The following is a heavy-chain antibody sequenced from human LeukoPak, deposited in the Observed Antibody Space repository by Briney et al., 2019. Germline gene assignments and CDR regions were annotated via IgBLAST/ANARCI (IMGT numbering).Heavy chain of an antibody. V-gene: IGHV3-48*01. J-gene: IGHJ4*02. D-gene: IGHD2-2*01. Sequence: GGSLRLSCAASGFTFSSYAMSWVRQAPWKGLEWVSYISSSSSTIYYADSVKGRFTISRDNAKNSLYLQMNSLRAEDTAVYYCARDVSLVPAAIYYFDYWGQGTLVTVSS. CDR2: ISSSSSTI. CDR1: GFTFSSYA. CDR3: ARDVSLVPAAIYYFDY.